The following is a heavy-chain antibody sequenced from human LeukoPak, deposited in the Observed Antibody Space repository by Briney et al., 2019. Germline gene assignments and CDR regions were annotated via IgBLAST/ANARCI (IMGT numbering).Heavy chain of an antibody. J-gene: IGHJ6*03. D-gene: IGHD4-23*01. CDR3: ARVLRPTVVTPRHTYYYYMDV. V-gene: IGHV4-59*01. CDR1: GGSISSYY. Sequence: SETLSLTCTVSGGSISSYYWSWIRQPPGKGLEWIGYIYYSGSTNYNPSLKSRVTISVDTSKNQFSLKLSSVTAADTAVYYCARVLRPTVVTPRHTYYYYMDVWGKGTTVTVSS. CDR2: IYYSGST.